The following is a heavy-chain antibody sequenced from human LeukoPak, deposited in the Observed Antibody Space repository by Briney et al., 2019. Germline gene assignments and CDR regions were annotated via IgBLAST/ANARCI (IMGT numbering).Heavy chain of an antibody. CDR1: GFTFSSYA. J-gene: IGHJ6*04. Sequence: GESLRLSCAASGFTFSSYAMSWVRQAPGKGLEWVSSISGSGGRTHYADSVRGRFTISRDNSKNTLYLQMNSLRAEDTAVYYCAELGITMIGGVWGKGTTVTISS. V-gene: IGHV3-23*01. CDR2: ISGSGGRT. CDR3: AELGITMIGGV. D-gene: IGHD3-10*02.